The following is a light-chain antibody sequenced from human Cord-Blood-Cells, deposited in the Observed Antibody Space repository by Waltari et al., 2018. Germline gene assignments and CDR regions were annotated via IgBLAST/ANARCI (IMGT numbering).Light chain of an antibody. Sequence: QSVLTQPPSVSGAPGPRVTIPCTGSSSNTGAGYDVHWYQQLPGTAPKLLIYGNSNRPSGVPDRFSGSKSGTSASLAITGLQAEDEADYYCQSYDSSLSGSVFGGGTKLTVL. CDR1: SSNTGAGYD. V-gene: IGLV1-40*01. J-gene: IGLJ3*02. CDR3: QSYDSSLSGSV. CDR2: GNS.